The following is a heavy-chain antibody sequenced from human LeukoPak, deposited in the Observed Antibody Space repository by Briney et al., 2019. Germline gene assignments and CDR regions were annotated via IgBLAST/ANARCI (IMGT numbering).Heavy chain of an antibody. J-gene: IGHJ4*02. CDR2: FDPEDGET. V-gene: IGHV1-24*01. CDR3: AINRYYDFWSSYYGDRLFDY. D-gene: IGHD3-3*01. Sequence: GASVKVSCKVSGYTLTELSMHWVRQAPGKGLEWMGGFDPEDGETIYAQKFQGRATMTEDTSTDTAYMELSSLRSEDTAVYYCAINRYYDFWSSYYGDRLFDYWGQGTLVTVSS. CDR1: GYTLTELS.